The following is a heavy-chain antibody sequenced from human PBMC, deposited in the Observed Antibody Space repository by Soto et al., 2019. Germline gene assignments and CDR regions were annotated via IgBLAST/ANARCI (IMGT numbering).Heavy chain of an antibody. D-gene: IGHD3-3*01. Sequence: QLQLQESGPGLVKPSETLSLTCTVSGGSISSSSYYWGWIHQPPGKGLEWIGSIYYSGSTYYNPSLKSRVTISVDTSKNQFSLKLSSVTAADTAVYYCARRLWSGPFDYWGQGTLVTVSS. J-gene: IGHJ4*02. CDR3: ARRLWSGPFDY. CDR2: IYYSGST. CDR1: GGSISSSSYY. V-gene: IGHV4-39*01.